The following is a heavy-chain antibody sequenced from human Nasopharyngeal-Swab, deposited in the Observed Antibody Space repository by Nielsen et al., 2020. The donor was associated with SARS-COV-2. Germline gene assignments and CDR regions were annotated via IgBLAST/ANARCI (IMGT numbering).Heavy chain of an antibody. D-gene: IGHD6-19*01. J-gene: IGHJ4*02. Sequence: GGSLRLSCAAFGFTFSSYAMHWVRQAPGKGLEWVAVISYDGSNKYYADSVKGRFTISRDNSKNTLYLQMNSLRAEDTAVYYCARGYSSGWYYFDYWGQGTLVTVSS. V-gene: IGHV3-30*04. CDR3: ARGYSSGWYYFDY. CDR2: ISYDGSNK. CDR1: GFTFSSYA.